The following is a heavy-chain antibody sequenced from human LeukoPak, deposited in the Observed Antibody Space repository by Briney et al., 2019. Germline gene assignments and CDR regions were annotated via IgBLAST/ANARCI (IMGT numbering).Heavy chain of an antibody. Sequence: ASVKVSCKVSGYTLTELSMHWVRQAPGKGLEWMGGFDPEDGETIYAQKFQGRVTMTEDTSTATAYMELSSLRSEDTAVYYCATDFEANWDYYDSRGYWGQGTLVTVSS. CDR3: ATDFEANWDYYDSRGY. CDR2: FDPEDGET. V-gene: IGHV1-24*01. D-gene: IGHD3-22*01. J-gene: IGHJ4*02. CDR1: GYTLTELS.